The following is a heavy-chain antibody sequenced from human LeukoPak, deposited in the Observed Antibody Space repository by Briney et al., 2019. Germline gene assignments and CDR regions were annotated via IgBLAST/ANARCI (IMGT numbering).Heavy chain of an antibody. CDR3: GRVSDYCTGGSCYSDY. Sequence: GGSLRLSCAASGFTFSSYTINWVRQAPGKGLDWVSSISNSGLYIYYADSLKGRFTISRDNAKNSVSLQINSLRADDTAVYYCGRVSDYCTGGSCYSDYWGQGTLVTVSS. J-gene: IGHJ4*02. V-gene: IGHV3-21*01. CDR2: ISNSGLYI. CDR1: GFTFSSYT. D-gene: IGHD2-15*01.